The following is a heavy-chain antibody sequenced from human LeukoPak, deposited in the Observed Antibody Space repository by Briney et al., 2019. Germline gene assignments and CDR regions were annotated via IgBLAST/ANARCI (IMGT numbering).Heavy chain of an antibody. Sequence: ASVKVSCKASGGTFSSYAISWVRQAPGQGLEWMGGIIPIFGTANYAQKFQGRVTITADESTSTAYMELSSLRSEDTAVYYCARDSSLYYDSSGYSEYWGQGTLVTVSS. CDR2: IIPIFGTA. CDR3: ARDSSLYYDSSGYSEY. D-gene: IGHD3-22*01. J-gene: IGHJ4*02. CDR1: GGTFSSYA. V-gene: IGHV1-69*13.